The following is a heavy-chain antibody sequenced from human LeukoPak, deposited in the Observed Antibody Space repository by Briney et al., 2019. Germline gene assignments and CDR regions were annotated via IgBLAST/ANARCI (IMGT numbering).Heavy chain of an antibody. CDR2: INPSGGST. Sequence: ASVKVSCKASGYTFTSYYMHWVRQAPGQGLEWMGIINPSGGSTSYAQKFQGRVTMTEDTSTDTAYMELSSLRSEDTAVYYCATGLVDVNFDYWGQGTLVTVSS. J-gene: IGHJ4*02. V-gene: IGHV1-46*01. CDR3: ATGLVDVNFDY. D-gene: IGHD6-19*01. CDR1: GYTFTSYY.